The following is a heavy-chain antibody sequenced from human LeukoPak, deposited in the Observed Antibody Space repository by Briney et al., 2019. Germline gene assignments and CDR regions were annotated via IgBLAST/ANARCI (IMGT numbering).Heavy chain of an antibody. CDR1: GVPFRGYY. CDR3: ARSRSGGSCPRVY. V-gene: IGHV4-34*01. J-gene: IGHJ4*02. CDR2: INYSGST. Sequence: SETLSLTCAVSGVPFRGYYWSWTPQPPGKGPEWIGEINYSGSTSYNPSLNSRVTISVDTSKNQFSLKLGSVTAADTAVYYCARSRSGGSCPRVYWGQGTLVTVSS. D-gene: IGHD2-15*01.